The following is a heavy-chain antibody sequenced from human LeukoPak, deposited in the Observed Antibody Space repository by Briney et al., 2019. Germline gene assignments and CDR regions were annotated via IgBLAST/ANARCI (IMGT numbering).Heavy chain of an antibody. V-gene: IGHV3-33*01. Sequence: PGGSLRLSCAASGFTFRSYGMHWVRQAPGKGLEWVAVIWYDGGSEYYADSAKGRFTISRDNSKNTLYLQMNSLRAEDTAVYYCARDCWDKLVFDPWGQGTLVTVSS. D-gene: IGHD1-26*01. CDR1: GFTFRSYG. CDR3: ARDCWDKLVFDP. CDR2: IWYDGGSE. J-gene: IGHJ5*02.